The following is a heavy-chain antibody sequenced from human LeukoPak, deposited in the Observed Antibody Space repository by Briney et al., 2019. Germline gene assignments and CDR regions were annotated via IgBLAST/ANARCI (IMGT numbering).Heavy chain of an antibody. J-gene: IGHJ5*02. D-gene: IGHD6-13*01. V-gene: IGHV1-2*06. CDR3: ARVRGIAAADSWFDP. CDR2: INPNSGGT. CDR1: GYTFTGYY. Sequence: ASVKVSCKASGYTFTGYYMHWVRQAPGQGLEWMGRINPNSGGTNYAQKFQGRVTMTRDTSISTAYMELSRLRSDDTAVYYCARVRGIAAADSWFDPWGQGTLVTVSS.